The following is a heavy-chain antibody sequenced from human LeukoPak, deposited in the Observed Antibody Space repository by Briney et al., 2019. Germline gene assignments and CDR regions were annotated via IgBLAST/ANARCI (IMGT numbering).Heavy chain of an antibody. Sequence: GGSLRLSCAASGFTFDDYAMHWVRQAPGKGLEWVSGISWNSGSIGYADSVKGRFTISRDNAKNSLYLQMNSLRAEDTALYYCAKVASGSYFPDPYFDYWGQGTLVTVSS. CDR3: AKVASGSYFPDPYFDY. J-gene: IGHJ4*02. V-gene: IGHV3-9*01. CDR1: GFTFDDYA. CDR2: ISWNSGSI. D-gene: IGHD1-26*01.